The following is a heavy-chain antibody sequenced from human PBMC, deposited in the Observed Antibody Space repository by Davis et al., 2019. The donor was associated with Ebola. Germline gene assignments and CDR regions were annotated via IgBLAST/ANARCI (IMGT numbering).Heavy chain of an antibody. J-gene: IGHJ6*02. CDR2: IYYSGST. V-gene: IGHV4-61*05. CDR1: GGSMSSSSYY. Sequence: SETLSLTCTVSGGSMSSSSYYWGWIRQPPGKGLEWIGYIYYSGSTNYNPSLKSRVTISVDTSKNQFSLKLSSVAAADTAVYYCAGISYYGMDVWGQGTTVTVSS. CDR3: AGISYYGMDV. D-gene: IGHD2-15*01.